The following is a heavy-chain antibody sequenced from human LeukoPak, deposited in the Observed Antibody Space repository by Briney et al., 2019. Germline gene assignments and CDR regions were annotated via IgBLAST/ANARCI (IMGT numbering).Heavy chain of an antibody. CDR3: ARADYDFWCRGYYMDV. V-gene: IGHV3-48*01. CDR1: GFTFSSYS. J-gene: IGHJ6*03. D-gene: IGHD3-3*01. CDR2: ISSSSSTI. Sequence: PGGSLRLSCAASGFTFSSYSMNWVRQAPGKGLEWVSYISSSSSTIYYADSVKGRFTISRDNAKNSLYLQMNSLRAEDTAVYYCARADYDFWCRGYYMDVWGKGTTVTVSS.